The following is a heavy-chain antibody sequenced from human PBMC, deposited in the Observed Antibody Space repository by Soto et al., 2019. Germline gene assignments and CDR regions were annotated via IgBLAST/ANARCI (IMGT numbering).Heavy chain of an antibody. CDR3: ARDTTRAMVRIYYGMDV. CDR1: GFTFSSYG. D-gene: IGHD3-10*01. J-gene: IGHJ6*02. Sequence: QVQLVESGGGVVQPGRSLRLSCAASGFTFSSYGMHWVRQAPGKGLEWVGVIWYDGSNKYYADSVKGRFTISRDNSKNTLYLQMNSLRAEDTAVYYCARDTTRAMVRIYYGMDVWCQGTTVTVSS. CDR2: IWYDGSNK. V-gene: IGHV3-33*01.